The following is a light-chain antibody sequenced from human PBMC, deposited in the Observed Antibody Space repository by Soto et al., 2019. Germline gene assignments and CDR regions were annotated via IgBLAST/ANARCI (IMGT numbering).Light chain of an antibody. Sequence: MSEAPVALVVSMGGRATINWKWSGSGLCTSNNSQNYLGWCQQKPGHPPKRLIYWASTRESGVPDRFRGSGSGTDFNLTISILQAEDVAIYYYQQYDSPTLAFGRGARVEIK. V-gene: IGKV4-1*01. CDR2: WAS. CDR3: QQYDSPTLA. J-gene: IGKJ4*01. CDR1: GSGLCTSNNSQNY.